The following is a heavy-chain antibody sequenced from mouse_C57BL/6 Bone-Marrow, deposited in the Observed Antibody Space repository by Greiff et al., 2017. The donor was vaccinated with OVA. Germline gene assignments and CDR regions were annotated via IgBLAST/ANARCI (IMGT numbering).Heavy chain of an antibody. CDR1: GYTFTSYW. CDR2: IYPGNSDT. V-gene: IGHV1-5*01. CDR3: TRNRSSYVGYFDD. Sequence: EVQLQQSGTVLARPGASVKMSCKTSGYTFTSYWMHWVKQRPGQGLEWIGAIYPGNSDTSYNQKFKGKAKLTAVTSASTAYMELSSLTTEDSAVYDYTRNRSSYVGYFDDWGTGTTVTVSS. D-gene: IGHD1-1*01. J-gene: IGHJ1*03.